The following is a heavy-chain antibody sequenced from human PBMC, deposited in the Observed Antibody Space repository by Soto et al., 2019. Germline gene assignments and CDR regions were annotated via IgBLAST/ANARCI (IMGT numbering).Heavy chain of an antibody. V-gene: IGHV3-33*01. CDR1: GFTFSSYG. J-gene: IGHJ4*02. CDR3: ASGLRYYFDY. D-gene: IGHD1-20*01. CDR2: IWYDGSNK. Sequence: QVQLVESGGGVVQPGRSLRLSCAASGFTFSSYGMHWVRQAPGKGLEWVAVIWYDGSNKYYADSVKGRFTISRDNSKNTLYLQMNSLRAEGTAVYYCASGLRYYFDYWGQGTLVTVSS.